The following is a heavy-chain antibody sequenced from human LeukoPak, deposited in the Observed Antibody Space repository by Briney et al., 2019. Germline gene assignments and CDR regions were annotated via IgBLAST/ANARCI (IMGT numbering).Heavy chain of an antibody. V-gene: IGHV3-9*01. CDR3: AKEYYYGSGMRANWFDP. D-gene: IGHD3-10*01. CDR2: TSWNSGSI. J-gene: IGHJ5*02. CDR1: GFTFDDYA. Sequence: GGSLRLSCAASGFTFDDYAMHWVRQAPGKGLEWVSGTSWNSGSIGYADSVKGRFTISRDNAKNSLYLQMNSLRAEDTALYYCAKEYYYGSGMRANWFDPWGQGTLVTVSS.